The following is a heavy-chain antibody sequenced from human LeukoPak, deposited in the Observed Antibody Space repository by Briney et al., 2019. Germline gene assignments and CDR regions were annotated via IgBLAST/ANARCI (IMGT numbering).Heavy chain of an antibody. J-gene: IGHJ5*02. CDR1: GFTFSSYS. D-gene: IGHD1-26*01. CDR2: ISSSSSYI. Sequence: GGSLRLSCAASGFTFSSYSMNWVRQAPGKGLEWVSSISSSSSYIYYADSVKGRFTISRDNAKNSLYLQMNSLRAEDTAVYYCARGPGTVPPHLRNWFDPWGQGTLVTVSS. CDR3: ARGPGTVPPHLRNWFDP. V-gene: IGHV3-21*01.